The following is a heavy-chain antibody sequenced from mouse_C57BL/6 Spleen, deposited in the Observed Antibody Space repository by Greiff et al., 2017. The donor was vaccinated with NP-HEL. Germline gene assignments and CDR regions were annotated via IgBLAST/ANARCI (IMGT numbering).Heavy chain of an antibody. D-gene: IGHD2-1*01. J-gene: IGHJ3*01. Sequence: QVQLKQSGAELVKPGASVKLSCKASGYTFTEYTIHWVKQRSGQGLEWIGWFYPGSGSIKYNEKFKDKATSTADTSSSTVYMELSRLTSEDSAVYFCARHEEAIYYGNYGAWFAYWGQGTLVTVSA. CDR1: GYTFTEYT. CDR3: ARHEEAIYYGNYGAWFAY. V-gene: IGHV1-62-2*01. CDR2: FYPGSGSI.